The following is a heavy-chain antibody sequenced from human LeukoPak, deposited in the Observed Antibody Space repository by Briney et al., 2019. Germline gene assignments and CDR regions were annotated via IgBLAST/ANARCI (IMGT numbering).Heavy chain of an antibody. Sequence: GGSLRLSCAASRFTFSSYSMNWVRQAPGKGLEWVSYISSRSATIYYADSVKGRFTISRDNAKNSLYLQMNSLRAEDTAVYYCARDPLSSSSFDYWGQGTLVTVSS. V-gene: IGHV3-48*01. J-gene: IGHJ4*02. CDR2: ISSRSATI. CDR1: RFTFSSYS. CDR3: ARDPLSSSSFDY. D-gene: IGHD6-13*01.